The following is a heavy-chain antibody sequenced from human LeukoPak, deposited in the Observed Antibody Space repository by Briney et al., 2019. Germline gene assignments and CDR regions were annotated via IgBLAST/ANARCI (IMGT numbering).Heavy chain of an antibody. Sequence: QHWGVLRLSCAAFGFTFSSYGMHWVRQTPGKGLEWVAFIRHDGSYQQYADSVKGRFTVSRDNSKDMVYLQMNSLGTEDTAVYYCAKNRDSSDYPRDFDFWGQGTLVTVSS. CDR1: GFTFSSYG. CDR2: IRHDGSYQ. V-gene: IGHV3-30*02. CDR3: AKNRDSSDYPRDFDF. J-gene: IGHJ4*02. D-gene: IGHD3-22*01.